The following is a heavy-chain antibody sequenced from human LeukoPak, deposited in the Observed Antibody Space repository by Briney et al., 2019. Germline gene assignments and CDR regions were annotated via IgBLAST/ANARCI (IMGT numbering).Heavy chain of an antibody. D-gene: IGHD4-17*01. CDR1: GGTFSSYA. CDR3: ARDDYGGNSRFDY. V-gene: IGHV1-69*04. CDR2: IIPILGIA. J-gene: IGHJ4*02. Sequence: SVRVSCKASGGTFSSYAISWVRQAPGQGLEWMGRIIPILGIANYAQKFQGRVTITADKSTSTAYMELSSLRSEDTAVYYCARDDYGGNSRFDYWGQGTLVTVSS.